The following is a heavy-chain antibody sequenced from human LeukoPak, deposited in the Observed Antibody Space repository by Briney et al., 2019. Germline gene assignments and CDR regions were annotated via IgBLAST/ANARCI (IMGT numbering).Heavy chain of an antibody. V-gene: IGHV4-31*03. D-gene: IGHD2-15*01. CDR3: ARASDGSPPDY. CDR2: IYNSGRT. Sequence: PSQTLSLTCTVSGGSISSGGYFWSWVRQHPGRGLEWIGYIYNSGRTYYNPSLKSRLTISGDTSKNQVSLKVTSVTAADTAVYYCARASDGSPPDYWGQGTQVTVSS. CDR1: GGSISSGGYF. J-gene: IGHJ4*02.